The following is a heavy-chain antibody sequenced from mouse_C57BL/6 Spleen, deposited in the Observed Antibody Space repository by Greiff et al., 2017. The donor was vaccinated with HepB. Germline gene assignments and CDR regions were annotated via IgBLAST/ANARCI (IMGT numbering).Heavy chain of an antibody. V-gene: IGHV1-55*01. J-gene: IGHJ3*01. CDR3: ARSEDYDWFAY. CDR1: GYTFTSYW. Sequence: VQLQQPGAELVKPGASVKMSCKASGYTFTSYWITWVKQRPGQGLEWIGDIYPGSGSTNYNEKFKSKATLTVDTSSSTAYMQLSSLNSVDSAVYYCARSEDYDWFAYWGQGTLVTVSA. CDR2: IYPGSGST. D-gene: IGHD2-4*01.